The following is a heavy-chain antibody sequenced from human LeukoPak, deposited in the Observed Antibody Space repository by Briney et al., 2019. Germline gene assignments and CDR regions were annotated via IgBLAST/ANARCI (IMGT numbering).Heavy chain of an antibody. CDR1: GFAFDDYA. CDR2: ISWNSGSI. CDR3: HGRELVTAISWVISDDASDI. V-gene: IGHV3-9*01. J-gene: IGHJ3*02. D-gene: IGHD2-21*02. Sequence: GGSLRLSCAASGFAFDDYAMHWVRQAPGKGLEWVSGISWNSGSIGYADSVKGRFTISRDNAKNSLYLQMNSPRAEDTALYYCHGRELVTAISWVISDDASDIWGQGTMVTISS.